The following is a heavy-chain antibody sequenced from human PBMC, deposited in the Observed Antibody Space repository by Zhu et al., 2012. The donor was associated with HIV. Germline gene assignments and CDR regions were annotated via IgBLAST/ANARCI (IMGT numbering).Heavy chain of an antibody. CDR1: GGSISSSSYY. V-gene: IGHV4-39*01. CDR3: AKTRTSGWYSYAFDF. Sequence: QVQLQESGPGLVKPSETLSLTCTVSGGSISSSSYYWGWIRQPPGKGLEWIGSIYYRGSTYYNPSLKSRVTISVDTSKNQFSLKLSSVTAADTAVYYCAKTRTSGWYSYAFDFWGQGRMVTVSS. CDR2: IYYRGST. J-gene: IGHJ3*01. D-gene: IGHD6-19*01.